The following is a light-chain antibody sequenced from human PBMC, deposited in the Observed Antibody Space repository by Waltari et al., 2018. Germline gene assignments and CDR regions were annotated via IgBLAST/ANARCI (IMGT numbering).Light chain of an antibody. CDR2: AAS. CDR1: QDISNS. J-gene: IGKJ5*01. V-gene: IGKV1-NL1*01. CDR3: QQYYKTPAIT. Sequence: DIQMTQSHSSLSASLGDRVTITCRASQDISNSFACYQQVPGKAPKLLLFAASTLKDGVPSRFSGSGSGTDDTLTIHSLQPEDVATYYCQQYYKTPAITSGQGTRLEVK.